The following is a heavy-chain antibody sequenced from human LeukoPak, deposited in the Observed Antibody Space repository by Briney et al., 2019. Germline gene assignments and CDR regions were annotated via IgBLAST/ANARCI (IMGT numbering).Heavy chain of an antibody. CDR3: AGTSGYYYYYYMDV. J-gene: IGHJ6*03. CDR2: INPNSGGT. CDR1: GYTFTGYY. Sequence: GASVKVSCKASGYTFTGYYMHWVRQAPGQGLEWMGWINPNSGGTNYAQKFQGRVTMTRDTSISAAYMELSRLRSDDTAVYYCAGTSGYYYYYYMDVRGKGTTVTVSS. D-gene: IGHD6-6*01. V-gene: IGHV1-2*02.